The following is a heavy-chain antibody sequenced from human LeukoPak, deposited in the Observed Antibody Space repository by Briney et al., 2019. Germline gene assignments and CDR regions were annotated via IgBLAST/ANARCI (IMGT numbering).Heavy chain of an antibody. CDR1: GLTFTNYE. Sequence: PGGSLRLSCAASGLTFTNYEMNWVRQAPGKGLEWVSYISRRGSTIYYADSVKGRFTISRDNAKKSLYLQMNSLRAEDTAVYYCARDGVAVTVNWFDPWGQGALVTVSS. CDR3: ARDGVAVTVNWFDP. D-gene: IGHD6-19*01. J-gene: IGHJ5*02. V-gene: IGHV3-48*03. CDR2: ISRRGSTI.